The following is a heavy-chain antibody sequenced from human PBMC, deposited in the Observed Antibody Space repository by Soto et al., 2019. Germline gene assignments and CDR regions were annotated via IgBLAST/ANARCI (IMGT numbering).Heavy chain of an antibody. CDR3: ARVPEHSYFGMDV. Sequence: SETLSLTCTVSGGSINSYYWSWIRQPPGKGLEWIAYIYYSGSTNYNPSLKSRVTISLDTSKNHFSLNLSSVTAADTAVYYCARVPEHSYFGMDVWGQGTTVTVS. D-gene: IGHD1-1*01. J-gene: IGHJ6*02. CDR1: GGSINSYY. V-gene: IGHV4-59*01. CDR2: IYYSGST.